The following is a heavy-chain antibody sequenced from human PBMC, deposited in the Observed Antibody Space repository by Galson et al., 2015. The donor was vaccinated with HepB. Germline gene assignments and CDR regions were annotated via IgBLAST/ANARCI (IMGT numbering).Heavy chain of an antibody. Sequence: SLRLSCAASGFTFSSYAMCWVRQAPGKGLEWVSAISGSGGSTYYADSVKGRFTISRDNSKNTLYLQMNSLRAEDTAVYYCAKGGTYFTEEEGVAFDIWGQGTMVTVSS. CDR1: GFTFSSYA. V-gene: IGHV3-23*01. D-gene: IGHD1-1*01. J-gene: IGHJ3*02. CDR3: AKGGTYFTEEEGVAFDI. CDR2: ISGSGGST.